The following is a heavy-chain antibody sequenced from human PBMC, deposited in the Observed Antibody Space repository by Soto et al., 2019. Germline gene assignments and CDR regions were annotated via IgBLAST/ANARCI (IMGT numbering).Heavy chain of an antibody. Sequence: ASVKVSCKASGYTFTSYAMHWVRQAPGQRLEWMGWINAGNGNTKYSQKFQGRVTITRDTSASTAYMELSSLRSEDTAVYYCARDLRGGYCSGGSCYSPHYWGQGTLVTVS. CDR2: INAGNGNT. V-gene: IGHV1-3*01. J-gene: IGHJ4*02. D-gene: IGHD2-15*01. CDR3: ARDLRGGYCSGGSCYSPHY. CDR1: GYTFTSYA.